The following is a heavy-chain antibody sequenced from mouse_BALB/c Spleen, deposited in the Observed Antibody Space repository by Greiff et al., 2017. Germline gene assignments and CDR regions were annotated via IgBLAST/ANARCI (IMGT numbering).Heavy chain of an antibody. V-gene: IGHV3-2*02. CDR3: ARWGTGTGWFAY. CDR2: ISYSGST. D-gene: IGHD4-1*01. CDR1: GYSITSDYA. Sequence: EVQRVESGPGLVKPSQSLSLTCTVTGYSITSDYAWNWIRQFPGNKLEWMGYISYSGSTSYNPSLKSRISITRDTSKNQFFLQLNSVTTEDTATYYCARWGTGTGWFAYWGQGTLVTVSA. J-gene: IGHJ3*01.